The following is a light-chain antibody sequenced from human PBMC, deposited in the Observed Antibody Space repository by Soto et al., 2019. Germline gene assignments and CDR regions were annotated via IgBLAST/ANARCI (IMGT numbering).Light chain of an antibody. V-gene: IGKV3-20*01. CDR2: GAS. J-gene: IGKJ4*01. Sequence: EIVLTQSPGTLSLSPGERATLSCRASQSVSSSYFAWYQLKPGQAPRLLIYGASSRATGIPDRFTGSGSGTDFTLTISRLEPEEFAVYYCQQYGSSPLTFGGGTKVEI. CDR3: QQYGSSPLT. CDR1: QSVSSSY.